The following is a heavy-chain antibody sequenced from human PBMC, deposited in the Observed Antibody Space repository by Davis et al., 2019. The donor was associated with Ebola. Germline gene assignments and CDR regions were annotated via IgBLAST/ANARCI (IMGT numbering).Heavy chain of an antibody. CDR3: AGATGYYRHGMDV. V-gene: IGHV3-66*01. Sequence: PAGSLRLSCVVSGFTVSSNYMNWVRQAPGKGLEWLSVISSGATAYYADSVKGRFTISRDNAKNSLYLQMNSLRDEDTAVYYCAGATGYYRHGMDVWGQGTTVTVSS. CDR1: GFTVSSNY. J-gene: IGHJ6*02. CDR2: ISSGATA. D-gene: IGHD3-9*01.